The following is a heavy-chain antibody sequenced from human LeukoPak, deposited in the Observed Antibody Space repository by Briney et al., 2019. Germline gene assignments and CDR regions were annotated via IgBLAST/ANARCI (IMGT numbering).Heavy chain of an antibody. J-gene: IGHJ4*02. V-gene: IGHV1-3*01. CDR1: GYTFTNYT. D-gene: IGHD2-15*01. Sequence: ASVKVSCKASGYTFTNYTMNWVRQAPGQRLEWMGWINAGNGNTKYSQKFQGRVTITRDTSASTAYMELSSLRSEDTAVYYCARDEWWYFDYWGQGTLVTVSS. CDR2: INAGNGNT. CDR3: ARDEWWYFDY.